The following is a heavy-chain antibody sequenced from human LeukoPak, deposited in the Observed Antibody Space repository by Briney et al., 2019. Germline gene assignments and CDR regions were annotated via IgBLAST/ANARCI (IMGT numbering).Heavy chain of an antibody. CDR1: GFTFSSYA. J-gene: IGHJ4*02. CDR3: AKDPRTYYYDSSGYPFDY. D-gene: IGHD3-22*01. V-gene: IGHV3-23*01. Sequence: GGSLRLSCAASGFTFSSYAMSWVRQAPGKGLEWVSAISGSGGSTYYADSVKGRFTISRDNSKNTLYLQMNSLRAEDTAVYYCAKDPRTYYYDSSGYPFDYWCQGTLVTVSS. CDR2: ISGSGGST.